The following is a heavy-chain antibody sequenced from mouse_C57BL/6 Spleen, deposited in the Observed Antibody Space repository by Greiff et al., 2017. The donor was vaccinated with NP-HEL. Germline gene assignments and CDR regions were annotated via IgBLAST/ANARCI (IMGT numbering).Heavy chain of an antibody. Sequence: EVHLVESGGGLVKPGGSLKLSCAASGFTFSSYAMSWVRQTPEKRLEWVATISDGGSYTYYPDNVKGRFTISRDNAKNNLYLQMSHLKSEDTAMYYCARDQGYYDYDLYAMDYWGQGTSVTVSS. CDR1: GFTFSSYA. CDR2: ISDGGSYT. D-gene: IGHD2-4*01. J-gene: IGHJ4*01. CDR3: ARDQGYYDYDLYAMDY. V-gene: IGHV5-4*01.